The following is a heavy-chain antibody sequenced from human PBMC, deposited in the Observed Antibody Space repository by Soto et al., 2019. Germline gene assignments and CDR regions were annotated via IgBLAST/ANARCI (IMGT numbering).Heavy chain of an antibody. D-gene: IGHD6-13*01. CDR3: TLGSWSAETFDI. V-gene: IGHV1-69*02. Sequence: QVQLVQSGAEVKKPGSSVKVSCKASGGTFSTYTIIWERQAPGQGLEWMGRILPMLDITNSAQRFQGRVTITADKSTSTAYLELSSLRSEDTAVYYCTLGSWSAETFDIWGRGPMVTVSS. CDR2: ILPMLDIT. CDR1: GGTFSTYT. J-gene: IGHJ3*02.